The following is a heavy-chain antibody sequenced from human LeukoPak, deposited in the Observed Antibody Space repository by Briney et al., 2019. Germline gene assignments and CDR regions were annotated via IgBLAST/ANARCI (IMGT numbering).Heavy chain of an antibody. D-gene: IGHD1-26*01. J-gene: IGHJ4*02. Sequence: GSSVKVSCKASGGTFSSYAISWVRQAPGQGLEWMGGIIPIFGTANYAQKFQGRVTITADESTSTAYMELSCLRSEDTAVYYCAREIVGATIYFDYWGQGTLVTVSS. CDR1: GGTFSSYA. V-gene: IGHV1-69*01. CDR2: IIPIFGTA. CDR3: AREIVGATIYFDY.